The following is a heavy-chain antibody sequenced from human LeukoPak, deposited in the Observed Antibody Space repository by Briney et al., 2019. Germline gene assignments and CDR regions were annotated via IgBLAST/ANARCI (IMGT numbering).Heavy chain of an antibody. CDR2: ISSSGTTI. J-gene: IGHJ4*02. V-gene: IGHV3-48*03. CDR1: GVTFSNYE. CDR3: AGRFLEWSDV. D-gene: IGHD3-3*01. Sequence: GGSLRLSCAVSGVTFSNYEMNWVRQAPGKGLEWLSYISSSGTTIYYADSVKGRLTISRDNARNSLYLQMNSLRAEDTAVYYCAGRFLEWSDVWGQGTLVTVSS.